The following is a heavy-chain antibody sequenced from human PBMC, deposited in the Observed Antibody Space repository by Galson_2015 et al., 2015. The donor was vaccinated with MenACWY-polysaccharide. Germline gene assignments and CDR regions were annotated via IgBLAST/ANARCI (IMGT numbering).Heavy chain of an antibody. CDR2: ISSSSTI. CDR1: GFTVSSYS. Sequence: SLRLACAASGFTVSSYSMSWVRQAPGKGLEWVSYISSSSTIYYADAVKGRFTISRDTAQSSVYLQVNSLIDEDTAVYYCARVLKGLVGSTSDYWGQGTLVTVSS. V-gene: IGHV3-48*02. J-gene: IGHJ4*02. D-gene: IGHD1-26*01. CDR3: ARVLKGLVGSTSDY.